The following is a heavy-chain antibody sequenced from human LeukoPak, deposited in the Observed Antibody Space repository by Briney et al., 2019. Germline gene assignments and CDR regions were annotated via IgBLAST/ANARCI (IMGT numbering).Heavy chain of an antibody. CDR2: ISGGGSST. CDR3: AKALGSSSWYSLGS. CDR1: GFTFDNYA. V-gene: IGHV3-43*02. J-gene: IGHJ5*02. D-gene: IGHD6-13*01. Sequence: PGGSLRLSCAASGFTFDNYAMHWVRQAPGKGLEWVSLISGGGSSTSYADSVKGRFTISRDNNKGSLYLQMNSLTTEDTALYYCAKALGSSSWYSLGSWGQGTLVTVSS.